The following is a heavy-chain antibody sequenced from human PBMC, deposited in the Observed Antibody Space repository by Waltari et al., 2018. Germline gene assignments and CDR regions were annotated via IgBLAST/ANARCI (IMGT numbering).Heavy chain of an antibody. CDR1: GFSFSTYG. V-gene: IGHV3-23*01. Sequence: EVQLLESGGGLVQPGGSLRLSCTASGFSFSTYGMTWVRQAPGKGLEWVSSISPNSISTYYADSVKGRFTISRDNSKSTVILQLSSRRVEDTAIYYCAKGQGGRRWYFDYWGQGSQVTVSS. J-gene: IGHJ4*02. D-gene: IGHD3-16*01. CDR3: AKGQGGRRWYFDY. CDR2: ISPNSIST.